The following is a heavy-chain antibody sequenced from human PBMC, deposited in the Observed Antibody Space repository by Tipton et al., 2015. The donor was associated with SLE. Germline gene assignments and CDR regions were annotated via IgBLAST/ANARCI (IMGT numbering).Heavy chain of an antibody. V-gene: IGHV4-34*01. CDR2: INHSGST. Sequence: LRLSCAVYGGSFSGYYWSWIRQPPGKGLEWIGEINHSGSTNYNPSLKSRVTIPVDTSKNQFSLKLSSVTAADTAVYYCARGGRVDIWGQGTMVTVSS. CDR1: GGSFSGYY. CDR3: ARGGRVDI. J-gene: IGHJ3*02.